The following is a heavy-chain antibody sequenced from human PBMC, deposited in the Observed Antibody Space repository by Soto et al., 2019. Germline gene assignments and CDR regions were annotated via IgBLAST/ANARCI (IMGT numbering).Heavy chain of an antibody. CDR1: GFTFSSYA. D-gene: IGHD3-10*01. Sequence: GGSLRLSCAASGFTFSSYAMSWVRQAPGKGLERVSAISGSGGSTYYADSVKGRFTISRDNSKNTLYLQMNSLRAEDTAVYYCAKDSPLRYYYGSGSPDAFDIWGQGTMVTVSS. CDR2: ISGSGGST. V-gene: IGHV3-23*01. J-gene: IGHJ3*02. CDR3: AKDSPLRYYYGSGSPDAFDI.